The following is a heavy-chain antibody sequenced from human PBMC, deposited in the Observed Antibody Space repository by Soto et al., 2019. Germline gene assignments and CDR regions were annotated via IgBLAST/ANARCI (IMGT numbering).Heavy chain of an antibody. J-gene: IGHJ4*02. CDR1: GGSISSYY. D-gene: IGHD4-17*01. CDR3: ARVYGDYTLI. Sequence: SETLSLTCTVSGGSISSYYWTWIRQPPGKGLEWIGYIFYSGSTNYNPSLKSRVTISVDTSKNQFSLKLSSVTAADTAVYYCARVYGDYTLIWGQGTLVTVSS. V-gene: IGHV4-59*01. CDR2: IFYSGST.